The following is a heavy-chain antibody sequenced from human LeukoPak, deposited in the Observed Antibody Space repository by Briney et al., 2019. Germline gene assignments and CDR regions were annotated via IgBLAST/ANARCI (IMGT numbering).Heavy chain of an antibody. D-gene: IGHD3-3*01. CDR1: GYTFTSYD. J-gene: IGHJ6*03. CDR2: MNPNSSNT. V-gene: IGHV1-8*03. CDR3: AREAYDFWSGYLHYMDV. Sequence: ASVKVSCKASGYTFTSYDINWVRQATGQGLEWMGWMNPNSSNTGYAQKFQGRVTITRNTSISTAYMELSSLRSEDTAVYYCAREAYDFWSGYLHYMDVWGKGTTVTVSS.